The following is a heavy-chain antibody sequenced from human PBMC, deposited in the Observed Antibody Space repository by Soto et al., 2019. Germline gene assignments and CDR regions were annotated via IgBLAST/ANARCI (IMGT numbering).Heavy chain of an antibody. CDR3: AIYCSSTSCYLSVPDAFDI. D-gene: IGHD2-2*01. V-gene: IGHV1-69*13. CDR1: GGTFSSYA. CDR2: IIPIFGTA. J-gene: IGHJ3*02. Sequence: GASVKVSCKASGGTFSSYAISWVRQAPGQGLEWMGGIIPIFGTANYAQKFQGRVTITADESTSTAYMELSSLRSEDTAVYYCAIYCSSTSCYLSVPDAFDIWGQGTMVTVSS.